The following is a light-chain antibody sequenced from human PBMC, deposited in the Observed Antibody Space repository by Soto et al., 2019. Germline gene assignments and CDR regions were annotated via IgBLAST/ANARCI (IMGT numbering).Light chain of an antibody. CDR3: RQGTDWPT. V-gene: IGKV2-30*02. J-gene: IGKJ5*01. Sequence: VVLTQSPLSLPVTLGEPASISCRSSQSLLHSDGNTYFNWFQQRPGQSPTRLIVQVSNRDSGXPXXFSGSGSGTDFTLRISRVQAEDIGVYYCRQGTDWPTFGQGTRLEIK. CDR1: QSLLHSDGNTY. CDR2: QVS.